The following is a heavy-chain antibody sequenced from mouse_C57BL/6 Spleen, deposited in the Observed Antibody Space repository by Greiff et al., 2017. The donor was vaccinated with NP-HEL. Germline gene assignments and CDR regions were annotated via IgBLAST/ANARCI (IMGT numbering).Heavy chain of an antibody. CDR1: GFSFNTYA. CDR3: VKRDFAWYFDV. CDR2: IRSKSNNYAT. J-gene: IGHJ1*03. Sequence: EVQLLESGGGLVQPKASLKLSCAASGFSFNTYAMSWVRQAPGKGLEWVARIRSKSNNYATYYADSVKARFTISRDDSESMLYLQNNNLKTEDTAVYYCVKRDFAWYFDVWGTGTTVTVSS. V-gene: IGHV10-1*01.